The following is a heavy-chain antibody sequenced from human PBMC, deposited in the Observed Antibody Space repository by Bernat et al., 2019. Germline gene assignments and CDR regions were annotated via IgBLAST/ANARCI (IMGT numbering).Heavy chain of an antibody. Sequence: QVQLVESGGGVVQPGRSLRLSCAASGFTFSSYGMHWVRQAPGKGLEWVAVISYDGSNKYYADSVNGRFTISRDNSKNTLYLQMNSLRAEDTAVYYCAKDPPNYDFWSGPTGNYGMDVWGQGTTVTVSS. V-gene: IGHV3-30*18. CDR2: ISYDGSNK. CDR3: AKDPPNYDFWSGPTGNYGMDV. CDR1: GFTFSSYG. J-gene: IGHJ6*02. D-gene: IGHD3-3*01.